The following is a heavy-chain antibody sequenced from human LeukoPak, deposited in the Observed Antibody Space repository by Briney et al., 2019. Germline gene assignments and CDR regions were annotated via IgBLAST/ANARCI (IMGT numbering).Heavy chain of an antibody. CDR1: GFTFSSYG. J-gene: IGHJ6*02. Sequence: GRSLRLSCAASGFTFSSYGMHWVRQAPGKGLEWVAVISYDGSNKYYADSVKGRFTISRDNSKNTLYLQMNSLRAEDTAVYYCAKDGGRYYGSGTGYYYYGMDVWGQGTTVTVSS. CDR3: AKDGGRYYGSGTGYYYYGMDV. V-gene: IGHV3-30*18. D-gene: IGHD3-10*01. CDR2: ISYDGSNK.